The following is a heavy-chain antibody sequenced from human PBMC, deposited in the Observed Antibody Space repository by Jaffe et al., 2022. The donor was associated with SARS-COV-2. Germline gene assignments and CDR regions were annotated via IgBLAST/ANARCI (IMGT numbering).Heavy chain of an antibody. V-gene: IGHV3-49*03. Sequence: EVQLVESGGGLVQPGRSLRLSCTASGFTFGDYAMSWFRQAPGKGLEWVGFIRSKAYGGTTEYAASVKGRFTISRDDSKSIAYLQMNSLKTEDTAVYYCTRASISEGWPGHFDYWGQGTLVTVSS. CDR2: IRSKAYGGTT. D-gene: IGHD2-15*01. CDR3: TRASISEGWPGHFDY. J-gene: IGHJ4*02. CDR1: GFTFGDYA.